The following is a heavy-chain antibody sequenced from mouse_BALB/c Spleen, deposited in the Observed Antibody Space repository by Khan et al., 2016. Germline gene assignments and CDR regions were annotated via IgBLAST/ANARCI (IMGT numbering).Heavy chain of an antibody. CDR2: INTETGEP. V-gene: IGHV9-2-1*01. CDR1: GYTFTDYS. Sequence: QIQLVQSGPELKKPGETVKISCKAPGYTFTDYSMHWVKQAPGKGLKWMGWINTETGEPTYADDFKGRFAFSLETSASTAYLQINNLKYEDTATYFCALITTVPFAYWGQGTLVTVSA. J-gene: IGHJ3*01. CDR3: ALITTVPFAY. D-gene: IGHD1-1*01.